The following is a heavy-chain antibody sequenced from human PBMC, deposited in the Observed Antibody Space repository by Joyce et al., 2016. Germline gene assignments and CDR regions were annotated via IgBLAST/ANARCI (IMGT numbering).Heavy chain of an antibody. D-gene: IGHD2-15*01. CDR2: VSGKNGDT. Sequence: QVQLVQSEADVKKPGASVKVSCQTSGYTFTSYAVSWLRLTPGQGLEWMGWVSGKNGDTRYSQKFQGRVIMTTDTSTSMASMELRSLNSDDTGVYYCARQVVATDDRGDYFDYWGQGTLVIVSS. V-gene: IGHV1-18*04. J-gene: IGHJ4*02. CDR1: GYTFTSYA. CDR3: ARQVVATDDRGDYFDY.